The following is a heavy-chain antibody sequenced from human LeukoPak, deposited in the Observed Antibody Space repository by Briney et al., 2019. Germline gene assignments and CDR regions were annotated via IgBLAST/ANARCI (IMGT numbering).Heavy chain of an antibody. CDR3: AKSNGYGLADI. J-gene: IGHJ3*02. CDR2: IFYSGGT. D-gene: IGHD6-13*01. CDR1: GGSINTPNYY. Sequence: SETLSLTCTVSGGSINTPNYYWGWIRQTPGKGLEWIGNIFYSGGTYYSPSLTSRVTISLDTSRNQFSLKLNSVTAADTAVYYCAKSNGYGLADIWGQGTTVTVSS. V-gene: IGHV4-39*07.